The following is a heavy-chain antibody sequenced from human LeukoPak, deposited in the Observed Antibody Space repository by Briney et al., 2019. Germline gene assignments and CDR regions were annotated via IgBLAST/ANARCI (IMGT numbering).Heavy chain of an antibody. Sequence: GGSLRLFCAASGFTFSSYEMNWVRQAPGKGLEGVSYISSSGSTIYYADSVKGRFTLSRDNAKNSLYLQMNSLRAEDTAVYYCAELGIPMIGGVWGKGTTVTISS. CDR2: ISSSGSTI. J-gene: IGHJ6*04. V-gene: IGHV3-48*03. D-gene: IGHD3-10*02. CDR1: GFTFSSYE. CDR3: AELGIPMIGGV.